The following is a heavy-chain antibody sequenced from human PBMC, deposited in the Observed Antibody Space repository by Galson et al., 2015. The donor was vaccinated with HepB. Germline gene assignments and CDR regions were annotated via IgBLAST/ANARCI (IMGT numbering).Heavy chain of an antibody. CDR3: ARDIVVVPAAITHWFDP. V-gene: IGHV1-69*13. J-gene: IGHJ5*02. CDR2: IIPIFGTA. Sequence: SVKVSCKASGYTFTSYGISWVRQAPGQGLEWMGGIIPIFGTANYAQKFQGRVTITADESTSTAYMELSSLRSEDTAVYYCARDIVVVPAAITHWFDPWGQGTLVTVS. D-gene: IGHD2-2*01. CDR1: GYTFTSYG.